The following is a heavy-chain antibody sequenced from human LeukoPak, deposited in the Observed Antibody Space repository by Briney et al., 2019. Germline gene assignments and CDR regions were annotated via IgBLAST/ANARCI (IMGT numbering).Heavy chain of an antibody. Sequence: GGSLRLSCAASGFTFSSYAMHWVRQAPGKGLEWVAVISYDGSNKYYADSVKGRFTISRDNSKNTLYLQMNSLRAGDTAVYYCARDTGVIAAAGLFDYWGQGTLVTVSS. V-gene: IGHV3-30-3*01. D-gene: IGHD6-13*01. CDR1: GFTFSSYA. CDR3: ARDTGVIAAAGLFDY. J-gene: IGHJ4*02. CDR2: ISYDGSNK.